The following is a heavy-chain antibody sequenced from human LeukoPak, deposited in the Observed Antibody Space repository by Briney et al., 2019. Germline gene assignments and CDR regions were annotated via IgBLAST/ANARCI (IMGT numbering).Heavy chain of an antibody. CDR1: GFTFSSYS. J-gene: IGHJ4*02. D-gene: IGHD3-3*01. CDR2: ISSSSSYI. CDR3: ARVDTIFGVVIPTFDY. Sequence: MAGGSLRLSCAASGFTFSSYSMNWVRQAPGKGLEWVSSISSSSSYIYYADSVKGRFTISRDNAKNSLYLQMNSPRAEDTAVYYCARVDTIFGVVIPTFDYWGQGTLVTVSS. V-gene: IGHV3-21*01.